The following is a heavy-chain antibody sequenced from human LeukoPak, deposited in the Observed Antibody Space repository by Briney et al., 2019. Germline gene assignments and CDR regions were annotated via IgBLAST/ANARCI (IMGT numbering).Heavy chain of an antibody. CDR3: AKGRERNWGSYYFNY. Sequence: GGALRLSCACSGFTFIIYAMSWLRQAPGKGLEGVSAISCIGCHTYYAHSVKGRFPISRDNSKHTLSLQMNTQRAEGTALYYCAKGRERNWGSYYFNYWREGTLVTVSS. D-gene: IGHD7-27*01. CDR2: ISCIGCHT. CDR1: GFTFIIYA. V-gene: IGHV3-23*01. J-gene: IGHJ4*02.